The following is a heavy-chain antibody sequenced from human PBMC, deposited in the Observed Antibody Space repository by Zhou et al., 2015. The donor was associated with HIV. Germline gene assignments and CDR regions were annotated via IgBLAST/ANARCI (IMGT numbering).Heavy chain of an antibody. CDR1: EFTFSSYG. J-gene: IGHJ1*01. D-gene: IGHD6-13*01. CDR3: AKGRIAAAGPRGYFQH. CDR2: MWYDGSTK. Sequence: QVQLVESGGGVVQPGRSLRLSCAASEFTFSSYGMHWVRQAPGKGLEWVAVMWYDGSTKYYADSVRGRLSVSRDNSKNTLYLQMNRLRAEDTAVYYCAKGRIAAAGPRGYFQHWGQGTLVIVSS. V-gene: IGHV3-33*06.